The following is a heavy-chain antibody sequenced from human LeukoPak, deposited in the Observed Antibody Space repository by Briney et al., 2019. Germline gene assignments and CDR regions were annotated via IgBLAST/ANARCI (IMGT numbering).Heavy chain of an antibody. CDR2: IYYGGTT. CDR1: GFTVSSNY. Sequence: PGRSLRLSCAASGFTVSSNYMTWVRQAPGQGLEWVSVIYYGGTTYYADSVKGRFTISRDNSKNTVYLQMNSLRVEDTAVYYCARGAGVYVYWGQGTLVTVSS. V-gene: IGHV3-53*01. J-gene: IGHJ4*02. D-gene: IGHD5/OR15-5a*01. CDR3: ARGAGVYVY.